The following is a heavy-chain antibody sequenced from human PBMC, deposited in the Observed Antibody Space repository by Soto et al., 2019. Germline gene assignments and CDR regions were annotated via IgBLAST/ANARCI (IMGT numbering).Heavy chain of an antibody. Sequence: GASVKVSCKXSGFTFTSSAVQWVRQARGQRLEWVGWIVVGSGNTNYAQKFQERVTITRDMSTSTAYMELSSLRSEDTAVYYCAAGSSYYDFWSGDYYFDYWGQGTLVTVSS. V-gene: IGHV1-58*01. CDR2: IVVGSGNT. CDR3: AAGSSYYDFWSGDYYFDY. CDR1: GFTFTSSA. J-gene: IGHJ4*02. D-gene: IGHD3-3*01.